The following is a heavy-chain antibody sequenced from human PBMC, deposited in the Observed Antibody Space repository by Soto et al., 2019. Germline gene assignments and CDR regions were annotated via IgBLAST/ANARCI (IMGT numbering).Heavy chain of an antibody. V-gene: IGHV1-69*06. CDR3: AGGLGRPPDIVATGGAGYFDY. CDR1: GGTFSSYA. D-gene: IGHD5-12*01. CDR2: IIPIFGTA. Sequence: QVQLVQSGAEVKKPGSSVKVSCKASGGTFSSYAISWVRQAPGQGLEWMGGIIPIFGTANYAQKFQGRVTITADKSTSTAYLGLSSLRTEDTAVYYCAGGLGRPPDIVATGGAGYFDYWGQGTLVTVSS. J-gene: IGHJ4*02.